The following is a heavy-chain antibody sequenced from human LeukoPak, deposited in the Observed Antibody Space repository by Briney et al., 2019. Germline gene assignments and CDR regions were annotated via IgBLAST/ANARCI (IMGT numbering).Heavy chain of an antibody. CDR3: AREIDVVVPADTDY. CDR2: INPSGGTT. J-gene: IGHJ4*02. V-gene: IGHV1-46*01. D-gene: IGHD2-2*01. CDR1: GYTFTSYS. Sequence: ASVKVSCKASGYTFTSYSMHWVRQAPGQGLEWMGIINPSGGTTSYAQKFQVRVTMTRDMSTSTVYMELNSLRSEDTAVYYCAREIDVVVPADTDYWGQGTLVTVSS.